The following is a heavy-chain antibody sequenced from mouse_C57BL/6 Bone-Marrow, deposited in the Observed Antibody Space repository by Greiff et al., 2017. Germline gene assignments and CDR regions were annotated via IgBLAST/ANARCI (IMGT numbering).Heavy chain of an antibody. CDR2: IDPETGGT. Sequence: VKLQQSGAELVRPGASVTLSCKASGYTFTDYEMHWVKQTPVHGLEWIGAIDPETGGTAYNQKFKGKAILTADKSSSTAYMELRSLTSEDSAVYYCSRAMDYWGQGTSVTVSS. CDR3: SRAMDY. J-gene: IGHJ4*01. V-gene: IGHV1-15*01. CDR1: GYTFTDYE.